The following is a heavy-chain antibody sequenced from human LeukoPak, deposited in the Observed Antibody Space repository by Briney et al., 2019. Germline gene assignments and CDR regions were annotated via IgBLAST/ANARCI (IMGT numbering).Heavy chain of an antibody. CDR1: GFSFSSYA. J-gene: IGHJ4*02. Sequence: PGGSLRLSCAASGFSFSSYAMSWVRPAPGKGLEWVSAISGSGGSTYYADSVKGRFTISRDNSKNTLYLQMNSLRAEDTAVYYCAKPRINVEGIFDYWGQGTLVTVSS. CDR2: ISGSGGST. V-gene: IGHV3-23*01. D-gene: IGHD3-16*01. CDR3: AKPRINVEGIFDY.